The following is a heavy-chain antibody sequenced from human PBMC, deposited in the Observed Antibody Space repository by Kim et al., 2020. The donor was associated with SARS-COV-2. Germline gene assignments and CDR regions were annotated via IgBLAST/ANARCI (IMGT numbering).Heavy chain of an antibody. CDR3: ASRTVAAAGSLMDY. CDR2: ISYDGSNK. D-gene: IGHD6-13*01. V-gene: IGHV3-33*05. Sequence: GGSLRLSCAASGFTFSSYGMHWVRQAPGKGLEWVAVISYDGSNKYYADSVKGRFTISRDNSKNTLYLQMNSLRAEDTAVYYCASRTVAAAGSLMDYWGQG. J-gene: IGHJ4*02. CDR1: GFTFSSYG.